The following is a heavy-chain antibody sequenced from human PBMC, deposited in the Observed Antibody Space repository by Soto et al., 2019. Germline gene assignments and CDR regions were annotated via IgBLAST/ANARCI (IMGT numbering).Heavy chain of an antibody. Sequence: ASVKVSCKASGYSFTSYAIYWVRQAPGQRLEWMGWINAGNGNTKYSQKLQGRVTFTGDTSASTAHMELSSLRSEDTAAYFCARGVENIVVVLDVFGYYGMDVWGQGTTVTVSS. D-gene: IGHD2-2*01. CDR1: GYSFTSYA. CDR3: ARGVENIVVVLDVFGYYGMDV. J-gene: IGHJ6*02. V-gene: IGHV1-3*01. CDR2: INAGNGNT.